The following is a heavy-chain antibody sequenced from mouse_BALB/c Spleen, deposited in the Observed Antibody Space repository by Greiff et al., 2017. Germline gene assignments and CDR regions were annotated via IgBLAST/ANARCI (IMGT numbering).Heavy chain of an antibody. CDR1: GFTFSSFG. CDR2: ISSGSSTI. J-gene: IGHJ2*01. D-gene: IGHD4-1*01. CDR3: ARGTGYFGY. V-gene: IGHV5-17*02. Sequence: EVKLVESGGGLVQPGGSRKLSCAASGFTFSSFGMHWVRQAPEKGLEWVAYISSGSSTIYYADTVKGRFTISRDNPKNTLFLQMTSLRSEDTAMYYCARGTGYFGYWGQGTTLTVSS.